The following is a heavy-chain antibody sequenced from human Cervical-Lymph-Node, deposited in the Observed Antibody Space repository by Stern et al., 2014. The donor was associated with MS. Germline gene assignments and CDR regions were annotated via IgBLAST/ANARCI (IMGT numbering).Heavy chain of an antibody. Sequence: VQSGRSLRLSCAASGFTFSSYAMHWVRQAPGKGLECVAFISYDGTDKYYADSVKGRFTISRDNSKNMVYLQMNSLRAEDTAVWYCARRQLWQQYYGMDVWGQGTMVTVSS. CDR1: GFTFSSYA. V-gene: IGHV3-30*04. CDR2: ISYDGTDK. J-gene: IGHJ6*02. D-gene: IGHD5-18*01. CDR3: ARRQLWQQYYGMDV.